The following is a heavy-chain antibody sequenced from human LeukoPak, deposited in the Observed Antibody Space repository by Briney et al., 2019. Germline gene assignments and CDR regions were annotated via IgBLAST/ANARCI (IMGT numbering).Heavy chain of an antibody. V-gene: IGHV3-48*01. CDR3: ARDYKYAFDN. D-gene: IGHD5-24*01. CDR2: IGISSGNT. CDR1: GFTLSSYW. J-gene: IGHJ4*02. Sequence: GGSLRLSCAASGFTLSSYWMSWVRQAPGKGLEWISYIGISSGNTKYADSVKGRFTISGDKAKNSLYLQMNSLRVEDTAVYYCARDYKYAFDNWGQGTLVTVSS.